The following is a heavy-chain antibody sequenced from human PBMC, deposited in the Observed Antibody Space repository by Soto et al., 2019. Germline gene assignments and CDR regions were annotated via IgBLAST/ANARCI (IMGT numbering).Heavy chain of an antibody. CDR3: ARDSGPAANYYYYGMDV. J-gene: IGHJ6*02. D-gene: IGHD2-2*01. Sequence: EVQLVESGGGLVQPGGSLRLSCAASGFTFSSYWMSWVRQAPGKGLEGVANIKQDGSEKYYVDSVKGRFTIYRDNAKNSLYLQMNSLRDEDTAVYYCARDSGPAANYYYYGMDVWGQGTTVTVSS. V-gene: IGHV3-7*01. CDR1: GFTFSSYW. CDR2: IKQDGSEK.